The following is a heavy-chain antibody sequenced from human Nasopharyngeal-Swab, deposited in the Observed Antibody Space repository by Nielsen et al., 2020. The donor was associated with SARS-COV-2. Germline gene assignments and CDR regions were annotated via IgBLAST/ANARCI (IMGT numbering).Heavy chain of an antibody. J-gene: IGHJ4*02. Sequence: GGSLRPSCVASGFTFRAYRLSWVRQAPAKGLEWVASIKQDGSEKNYVDSVKGRFTISRDNAKNSLFLQMDRLRTGDTAFYYCARVGGRTSPMGSWGQGTLVTVSS. CDR1: GFTFRAYR. CDR3: ARVGGRTSPMGS. D-gene: IGHD3-10*01. V-gene: IGHV3-7*01. CDR2: IKQDGSEK.